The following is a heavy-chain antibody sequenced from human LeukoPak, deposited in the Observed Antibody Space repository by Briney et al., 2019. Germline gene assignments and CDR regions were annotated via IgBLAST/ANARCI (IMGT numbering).Heavy chain of an antibody. D-gene: IGHD4-17*01. CDR2: ISPNSGGT. CDR1: GYTFTGYY. Sequence: ASVKVSCKASGYTFTGYYMHWVRQAPGQGLEWMGWISPNSGGTNYAQKFQGRVTMTRDTSISTAYMELSRLRSDDTAVYYCARENYGDYNSRLNWFDPWGQGTLVTVSS. V-gene: IGHV1-2*02. J-gene: IGHJ5*02. CDR3: ARENYGDYNSRLNWFDP.